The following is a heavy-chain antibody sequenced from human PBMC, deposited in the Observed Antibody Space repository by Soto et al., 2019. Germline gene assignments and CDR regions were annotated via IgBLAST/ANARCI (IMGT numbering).Heavy chain of an antibody. CDR1: GGSISGGDYY. Sequence: PSETLSLTCTVSGGSISGGDYYWSWIRQPPGKGLEWIGYIYYSGSTYYNPSLKSRVTISVDTSKNQFSLKLSSVTAADTAVYYCARDPLGRRGSQYHHHAMDVWGPGTTVTVSS. D-gene: IGHD3-3*02. V-gene: IGHV4-30-4*01. J-gene: IGHJ6*02. CDR3: ARDPLGRRGSQYHHHAMDV. CDR2: IYYSGST.